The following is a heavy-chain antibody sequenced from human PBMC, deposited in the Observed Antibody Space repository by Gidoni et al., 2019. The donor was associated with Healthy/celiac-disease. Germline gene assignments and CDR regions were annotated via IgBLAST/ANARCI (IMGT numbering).Heavy chain of an antibody. J-gene: IGHJ4*02. D-gene: IGHD1-26*01. CDR2: ISWNSGSI. CDR1: GFTFDDYA. Sequence: EVQLVESGGGVVQPGRALRLSCAASGFTFDDYAMHWVRQAPGKGLEWVSGISWNSGSIGYADSVKGRFTISRDNAKNSLYLQMNSLRAEDTALYYCAKGIVGATAWDYFDYWGQGTLVTVSS. CDR3: AKGIVGATAWDYFDY. V-gene: IGHV3-9*01.